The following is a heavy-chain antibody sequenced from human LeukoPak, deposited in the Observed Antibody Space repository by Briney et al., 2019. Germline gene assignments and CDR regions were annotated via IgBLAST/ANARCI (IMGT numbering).Heavy chain of an antibody. CDR2: IYYSGST. D-gene: IGHD3-22*01. CDR3: ARGHYYDSSGYYPFFDY. J-gene: IGHJ4*02. V-gene: IGHV4-31*03. CDR1: GGSISSGGYY. Sequence: SETLSLTCTVSGGSISSGGYYWSWIRQHPGKGLEWIGYIYYSGSTYYNPSLKSRVTISVDTSKNQFSLKLSSVTAADTAVYYRARGHYYDSSGYYPFFDYWGQGTLVTVSS.